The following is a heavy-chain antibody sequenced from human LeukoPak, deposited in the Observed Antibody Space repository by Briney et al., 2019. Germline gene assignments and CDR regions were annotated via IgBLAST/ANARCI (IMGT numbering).Heavy chain of an antibody. CDR1: GYTFSGCY. V-gene: IGHV1-2*02. J-gene: IGHJ4*02. CDR2: IKPNSGDT. Sequence: ASVKVSCKASGYTFSGCYMFWVRQAPGQGLEWMGWIKPNSGDTHYGKKFQGRVTMTSDTSISTAYMELSSLTSDDTAIYYCARGKSTATPGNTNFDYWGQGTLVTVSS. D-gene: IGHD1-1*01. CDR3: ARGKSTATPGNTNFDY.